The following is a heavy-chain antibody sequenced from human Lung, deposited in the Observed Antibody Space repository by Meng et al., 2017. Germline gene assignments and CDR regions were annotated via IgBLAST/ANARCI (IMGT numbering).Heavy chain of an antibody. CDR3: ARGPTTMAHDFDY. CDR2: INHSGST. D-gene: IGHD4-11*01. J-gene: IGHJ4*02. Sequence: QVQLQQWGEGLLKPSETLALTCVVSGGSFSDYYLSWIRQPPGKGLEWIGEINHSGSTNYTPSLESRATISVDTSQNNLSLKLSSVTAADSAVYYCARGPTTMAHDFDYWGQGTLVTVSS. CDR1: GGSFSDYY. V-gene: IGHV4-34*01.